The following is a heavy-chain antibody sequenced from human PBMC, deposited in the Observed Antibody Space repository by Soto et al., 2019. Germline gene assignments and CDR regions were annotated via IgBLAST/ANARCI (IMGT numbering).Heavy chain of an antibody. V-gene: IGHV3-7*01. D-gene: IGHD1-20*01. J-gene: IGHJ5*01. CDR1: GFIFSGYW. CDR2: IKQDGSEK. CDR3: AREATKVATAKYKWFDS. Sequence: PVGSLRLSCAASGFIFSGYWMSWVRQAPGKGLEWVANIKQDGSEKYYVDSVKGRFTISRDNAKNSLYLQMNGLRAEDTAVYYCAREATKVATAKYKWFDSWGRGTLVTVSS.